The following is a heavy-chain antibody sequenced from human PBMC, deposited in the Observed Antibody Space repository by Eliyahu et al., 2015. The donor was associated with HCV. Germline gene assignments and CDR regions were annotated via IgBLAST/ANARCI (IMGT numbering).Heavy chain of an antibody. CDR3: ARGSYGSGSAARY. J-gene: IGHJ4*02. D-gene: IGHD3-10*01. CDR2: ISSGSSHI. Sequence: EVRLVESGGGLVKPGGSLRPSCASSGFXFSTYTMNWVRQAPGKGLEWVSHISSGSSHIYYADSVKGRFSISRDNAKNSLFLQMNSLTVEDTAVYYCARGSYGSGSAARYWGQGTPVNVSS. CDR1: GFXFSTYT. V-gene: IGHV3-21*02.